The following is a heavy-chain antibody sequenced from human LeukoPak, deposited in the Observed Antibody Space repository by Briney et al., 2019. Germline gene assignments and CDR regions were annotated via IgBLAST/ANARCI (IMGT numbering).Heavy chain of an antibody. J-gene: IGHJ3*02. CDR2: INSNGGST. Sequence: GGSLRLSCTATGFTFSSYAMYWVRQAPGKGLEYVSAINSNGGSTNYANSVKGRFTISRDNSKNTLYLQMGSLRAEDMAVYYCARGAGHNWNWGYAFDIWGQGTMVTVSS. V-gene: IGHV3-64*01. CDR3: ARGAGHNWNWGYAFDI. CDR1: GFTFSSYA. D-gene: IGHD1-7*01.